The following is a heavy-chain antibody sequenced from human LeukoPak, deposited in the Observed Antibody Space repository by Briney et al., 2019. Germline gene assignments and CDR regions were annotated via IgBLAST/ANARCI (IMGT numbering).Heavy chain of an antibody. CDR3: AREIYDSSGYYSYFDY. V-gene: IGHV1-3*03. J-gene: IGHJ4*02. CDR2: INAGNGNT. D-gene: IGHD3-22*01. Sequence: ASVKVSCKASGYTFTSYAMHWVRQAPGQRLEWMGWINAGNGNTKYSQEFQGRVTITRDTSASTAYMELSSLRSEDMAVYYCAREIYDSSGYYSYFDYWGQGTLVTVSS. CDR1: GYTFTSYA.